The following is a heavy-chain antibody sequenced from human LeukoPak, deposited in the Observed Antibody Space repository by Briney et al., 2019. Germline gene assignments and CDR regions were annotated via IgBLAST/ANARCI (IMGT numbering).Heavy chain of an antibody. CDR1: GYTLSELS. J-gene: IGHJ4*02. Sequence: ASVKVSCKVSGYTLSELSMHWVRQAPGKGLQWMGGFDPEDGEIIYAQKFQGRVTMTRDTSISTAYMELSRLRSDDTAVYYCASLVCSSTSCPNWGQGTLVTVSS. D-gene: IGHD2-2*01. V-gene: IGHV1-24*01. CDR2: FDPEDGEI. CDR3: ASLVCSSTSCPN.